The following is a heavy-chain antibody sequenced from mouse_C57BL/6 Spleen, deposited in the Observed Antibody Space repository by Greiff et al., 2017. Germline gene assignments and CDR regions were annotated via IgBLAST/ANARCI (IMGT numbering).Heavy chain of an antibody. J-gene: IGHJ4*01. CDR1: GYAFSSSW. CDR3: ARYYGYAMDY. Sequence: LQESGPELVKPGASVKISCKASGYAFSSSWMNWVKQRPGKGLEWIGRIYPGDGDTNYNGKFKGKATLTADKSSSTAYMQLSSLTSEDSAVYFCARYYGYAMDYWGQGTSVTVSS. V-gene: IGHV1-82*01. D-gene: IGHD1-1*01. CDR2: IYPGDGDT.